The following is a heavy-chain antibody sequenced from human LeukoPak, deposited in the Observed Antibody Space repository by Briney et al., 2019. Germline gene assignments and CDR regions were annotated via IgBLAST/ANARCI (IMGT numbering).Heavy chain of an antibody. CDR3: AKCGEDREGPSDYYYYGMDV. J-gene: IGHJ6*02. CDR1: GFTFSSYA. Sequence: GGSLRLSCAASGFTFSSYAMSWVLQAPWKGLEWVSAISGSGGSTYYADSVKGRFTISRGNSKNTLYLQMNSLRAEDTAVYYCAKCGEDREGPSDYYYYGMDVWGQGTTVTVSS. D-gene: IGHD2-21*01. V-gene: IGHV3-23*01. CDR2: ISGSGGST.